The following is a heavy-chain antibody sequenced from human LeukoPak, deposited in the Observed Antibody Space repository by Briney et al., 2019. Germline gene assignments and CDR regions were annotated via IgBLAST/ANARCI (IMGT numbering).Heavy chain of an antibody. J-gene: IGHJ5*02. D-gene: IGHD3-22*01. CDR2: INHSGST. CDR1: GGSFSGYY. CDR3: ARDRYYYDSSGSTNWFDP. Sequence: TSETLSLTCAVYGGSFSGYYWSWIRQPPGKGLEWIGEINHSGSTNYNPSLKSRVTISVDTSKNQFSLKLSSVTAADTAVYYCARDRYYYDSSGSTNWFDPWGQGTLVTVSS. V-gene: IGHV4-34*01.